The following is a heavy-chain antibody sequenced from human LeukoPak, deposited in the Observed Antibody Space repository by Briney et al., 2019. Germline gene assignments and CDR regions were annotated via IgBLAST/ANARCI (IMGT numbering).Heavy chain of an antibody. Sequence: HPGGSLRLSCAAPGFTFSSYGMHWVRQAPGKGLEWVAVIWYDGSNKYYADFVKGRFTISRDNSKNTLYLQMNSLRAEDTAVYYCVRDREYCSSTSCYTVYYYYYYGMDVWGQGTTVTVSS. CDR3: VRDREYCSSTSCYTVYYYYYYGMDV. D-gene: IGHD2-2*02. J-gene: IGHJ6*02. CDR2: IWYDGSNK. V-gene: IGHV3-33*08. CDR1: GFTFSSYG.